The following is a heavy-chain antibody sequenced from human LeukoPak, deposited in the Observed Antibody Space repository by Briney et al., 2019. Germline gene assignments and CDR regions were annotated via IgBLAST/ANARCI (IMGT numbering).Heavy chain of an antibody. V-gene: IGHV1-2*04. CDR3: ARGMTYGSGSYYSPSPNGMDV. Sequence: GASVKVSCKASGYTFTSYYMHWVRQAPGQGLEWMGWINPNSGGTNYAQKFQGWVTMTRDTSISTAYMELSRLRSDDTAVYYCARGMTYGSGSYYSPSPNGMDVWGQGTTVTVSS. CDR1: GYTFTSYY. CDR2: INPNSGGT. D-gene: IGHD3-10*01. J-gene: IGHJ6*02.